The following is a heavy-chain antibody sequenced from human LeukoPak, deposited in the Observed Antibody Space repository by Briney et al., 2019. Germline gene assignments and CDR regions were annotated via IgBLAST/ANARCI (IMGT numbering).Heavy chain of an antibody. CDR3: ARDIGDCSSLSCYNHYYYMDV. CDR2: IKQDGSEK. Sequence: GGSVRLSCAASGFTFSNYWMGWVRQAPGKGLEWVANIKQDGSEKYYVDSVKGRFTISRDNTKSSLYLQMNSLRDEDTAVYYCARDIGDCSSLSCYNHYYYMDVWGKGTTVTVSS. J-gene: IGHJ6*03. V-gene: IGHV3-7*01. D-gene: IGHD2-2*02. CDR1: GFTFSNYW.